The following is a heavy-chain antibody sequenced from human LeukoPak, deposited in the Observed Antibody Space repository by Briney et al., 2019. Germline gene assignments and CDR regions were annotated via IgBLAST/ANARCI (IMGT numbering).Heavy chain of an antibody. J-gene: IGHJ3*02. V-gene: IGHV1-46*03. CDR3: SRRHSSGYLDAFDI. CDR1: GYTVSSYY. Sequence: GASVKLSFTASGYTVSSYYMHWVRQAPGQGLEWMGIINPIGGSTSYANKFQGRVTMTRDTSTSTGYLGLSSLISEETAVYYCSRRHSSGYLDAFDIWGQGTMVTVSS. D-gene: IGHD3-22*01. CDR2: INPIGGST.